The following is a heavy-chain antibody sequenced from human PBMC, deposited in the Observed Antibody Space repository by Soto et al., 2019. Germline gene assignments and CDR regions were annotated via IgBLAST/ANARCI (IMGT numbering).Heavy chain of an antibody. CDR1: GFTFSSYD. V-gene: IGHV3-13*01. CDR3: ARSLPRYSGYDRFDGFDI. D-gene: IGHD5-12*01. J-gene: IGHJ3*02. CDR2: IGTAGDT. Sequence: EVQLVESGGGLVQPGGSLRLSCAAYGFTFSSYDMHWVRLATGKGLEWVSAIGTAGDTYYPGSVKDRFTISRENAKNSLYLQMNSLRAEDTAVYYCARSLPRYSGYDRFDGFDIWGQGAMVTVTS.